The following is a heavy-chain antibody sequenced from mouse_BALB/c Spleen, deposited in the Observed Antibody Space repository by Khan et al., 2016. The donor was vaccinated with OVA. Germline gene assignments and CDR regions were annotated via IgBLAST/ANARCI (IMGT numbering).Heavy chain of an antibody. Sequence: QIQLVQSGPELKKPGETVKISCKASGYTFTNYGMNWVKQAPGRGLKWMGWINTYTGEPTYADDFKGRFVFSLETFASTAYLQINNLKNEDTATYFCARPPYFSYVMGYWGQGTSVTVSS. CDR1: GYTFTNYG. J-gene: IGHJ4*01. V-gene: IGHV9-3-1*01. CDR2: INTYTGEP. CDR3: ARPPYFSYVMGY. D-gene: IGHD2-10*01.